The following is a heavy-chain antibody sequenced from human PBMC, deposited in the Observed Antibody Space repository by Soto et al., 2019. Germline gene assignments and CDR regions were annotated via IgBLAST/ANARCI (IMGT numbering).Heavy chain of an antibody. D-gene: IGHD1-26*01. CDR1: GFTFSSYS. Sequence: GGSLRLSCAASGFTFSSYSMNWVRQAPGKGLEWVSYISSSISTIYYADSVKGRFTISRDNAKSSVYLQMNSLRAEDTAVYYCTNDKFSGSYYVRGITYYFEYWGQGTLVTVSS. CDR2: ISSSISTI. V-gene: IGHV3-48*04. J-gene: IGHJ4*02. CDR3: TNDKFSGSYYVRGITYYFEY.